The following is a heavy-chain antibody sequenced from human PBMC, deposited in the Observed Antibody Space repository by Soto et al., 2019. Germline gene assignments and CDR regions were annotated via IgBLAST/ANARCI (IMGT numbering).Heavy chain of an antibody. CDR2: INHSGST. J-gene: IGHJ6*02. D-gene: IGHD6-13*01. CDR1: GGSFSGYY. CDR3: ASLKQQLVPGDYYYGMDV. Sequence: SETLSLTCAVYGGSFSGYYWSWIRQPPGKGLEWIGEINHSGSTNYNPSLKSRVTILVDTSKNQFSLKLSSVTAADTAVYYCASLKQQLVPGDYYYGMDVWGQGTTVTVSS. V-gene: IGHV4-34*01.